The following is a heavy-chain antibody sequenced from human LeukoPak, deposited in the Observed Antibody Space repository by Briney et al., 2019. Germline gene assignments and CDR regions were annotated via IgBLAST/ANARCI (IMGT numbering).Heavy chain of an antibody. J-gene: IGHJ6*03. D-gene: IGHD3-3*01. CDR3: ARGRGRHYDFWSGYYPPTVYYYMDV. CDR2: IKQDGSEK. Sequence: GGSLRLSCAASGLTFSSYWMSWVRQAPGKGLEWVANIKQDGSEKYYVDSVKGRFTISRDNAKNSLYLQMNSLRAEDTAVYYCARGRGRHYDFWSGYYPPTVYYYMDVWGKGTTVTVSS. CDR1: GLTFSSYW. V-gene: IGHV3-7*01.